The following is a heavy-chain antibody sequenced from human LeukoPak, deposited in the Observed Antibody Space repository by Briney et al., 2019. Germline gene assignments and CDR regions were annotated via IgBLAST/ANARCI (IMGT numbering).Heavy chain of an antibody. J-gene: IGHJ4*02. CDR3: ARHGYDFWSVYFDY. Sequence: PSETLSLTCTVSGGSISSSSYYWGWIRQPPGKGLEWIGNIYSSGSTYYNPSLKSRVTISVDTSKNQFSLKLSSVTAADTAVYYCARHGYDFWSVYFDYWGQGTLVTVSS. V-gene: IGHV4-39*01. CDR1: GGSISSSSYY. CDR2: IYSSGST. D-gene: IGHD3-3*01.